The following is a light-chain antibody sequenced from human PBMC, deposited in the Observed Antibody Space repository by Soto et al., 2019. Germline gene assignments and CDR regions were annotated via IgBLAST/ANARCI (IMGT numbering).Light chain of an antibody. V-gene: IGLV2-14*01. Sequence: QSMLTHPASVSGSPGQPITISCTAKSSDVGGYNYVSWYQQHPGKAPKLMIYDVSNRPSGVSNRFSGSKSGNTASLTISGLQAEDEADYYCSSYTSSSPYVFGTGTKVTVL. CDR1: SSDVGGYNY. CDR2: DVS. CDR3: SSYTSSSPYV. J-gene: IGLJ1*01.